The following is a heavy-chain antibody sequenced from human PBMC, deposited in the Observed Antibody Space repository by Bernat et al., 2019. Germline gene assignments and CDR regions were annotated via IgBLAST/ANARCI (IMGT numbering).Heavy chain of an antibody. CDR2: INPNSGGT. Sequence: QVQLVQSGAEVKKPGASVKVSCKASGYTFTGYYMHWVRQAPGQGLEWMGWINPNSGGTYYAQKCEGWVKETRDTSIKTAYMELSRLRSDDTVGYYCARDLSYSSSWGEYYFDYWGQGTLVTVSS. V-gene: IGHV1-2*04. CDR1: GYTFTGYY. J-gene: IGHJ4*02. CDR3: ARDLSYSSSWGEYYFDY. D-gene: IGHD6-6*01.